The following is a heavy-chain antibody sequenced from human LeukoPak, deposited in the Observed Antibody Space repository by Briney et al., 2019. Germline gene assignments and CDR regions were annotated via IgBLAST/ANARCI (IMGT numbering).Heavy chain of an antibody. CDR1: GFTFSDYR. D-gene: IGHD1-26*01. CDR3: ARIFVGSDSSDFDS. V-gene: IGHV3-74*01. CDR2: VRRDGIET. J-gene: IGHJ4*02. Sequence: GGSLRLSCEASGFTFSDYRMHWVRQAPGKGLVWVSRVRRDGIETNYADSVKGRFTISRDNARTTLYLQMNSLRAEDTAIYYCARIFVGSDSSDFDSWGQGTLVTVSS.